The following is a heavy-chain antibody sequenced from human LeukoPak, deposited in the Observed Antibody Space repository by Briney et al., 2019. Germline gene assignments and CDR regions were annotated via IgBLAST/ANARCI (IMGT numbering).Heavy chain of an antibody. CDR3: ARDNSVRDEAWWLNP. D-gene: IGHD5-24*01. J-gene: IGHJ5*02. Sequence: ASVKVSCKASGYTFTGYYMHWVRQAPGQGLEWMGWINPNTGGTNYAQMFQGRVTMTRDTSISTAYMELSRLRSEDTAVYYCARDNSVRDEAWWLNPWGQGTLVTVSS. V-gene: IGHV1-2*02. CDR2: INPNTGGT. CDR1: GYTFTGYY.